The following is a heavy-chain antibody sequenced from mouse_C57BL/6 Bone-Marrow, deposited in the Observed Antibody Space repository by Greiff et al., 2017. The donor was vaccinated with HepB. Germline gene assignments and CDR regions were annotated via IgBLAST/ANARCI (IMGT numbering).Heavy chain of an antibody. CDR2: IDPDSGGT. CDR3: ARSGPGTVNLLSYFDY. Sequence: QVQLQQPGAELVKPGASVKLSCKASGYTFTSYWMHWVKQRPGRGLEWIGRIDPDSGGTKYNEKFKSKATLTVDKPSSTAYMQLSSLTSEDSAVYYCARSGPGTVNLLSYFDYWGQGTTLTVSS. D-gene: IGHD4-1*01. CDR1: GYTFTSYW. J-gene: IGHJ2*01. V-gene: IGHV1-72*01.